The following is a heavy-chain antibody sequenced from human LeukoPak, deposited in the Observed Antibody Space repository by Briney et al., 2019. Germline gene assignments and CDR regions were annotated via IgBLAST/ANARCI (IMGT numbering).Heavy chain of an antibody. D-gene: IGHD6-13*01. CDR2: IYYSGST. CDR3: ASMVRGYSSSWFIN. J-gene: IGHJ4*02. CDR1: GGSISSGDYY. V-gene: IGHV4-30-4*01. Sequence: SQTLSLTFTVSGGSISSGDYYWSWIRQPPGKGLEWIGYIYYSGSTYYNPSLKSRVTISVDTSKNQFSLKLSSVTAADTAVYYCASMVRGYSSSWFINWGQGTLVTVSS.